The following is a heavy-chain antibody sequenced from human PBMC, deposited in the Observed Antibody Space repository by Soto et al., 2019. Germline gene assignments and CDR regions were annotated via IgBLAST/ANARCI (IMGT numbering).Heavy chain of an antibody. CDR1: GYSISSGGYY. J-gene: IGHJ4*02. D-gene: IGHD3-3*01. Sequence: QVQLQETGPGLVKPSQTLSLTCTVSGYSISSGGYYWSWIRQFPGRGLEWIGYIFYDGRTGYNPSLKSRISISVDSSKNQFSLRLSSVTAADTAVYFCAREERSGYYGADDWGQGTLVTVSS. CDR3: AREERSGYYGADD. V-gene: IGHV4-31*03. CDR2: IFYDGRT.